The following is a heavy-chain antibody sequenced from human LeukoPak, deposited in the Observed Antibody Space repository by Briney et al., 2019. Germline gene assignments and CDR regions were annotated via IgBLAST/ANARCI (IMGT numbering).Heavy chain of an antibody. V-gene: IGHV3-23*01. CDR2: ISDSGGRT. CDR3: AKRPPFDY. D-gene: IGHD1-14*01. CDR1: GFTFNTYA. Sequence: PGGSLRLSCAASGFTFNTYAMSWVRQAPGKGLEWVSAISDSGGRTHYADSVKGRLTVSRDNSKNTLYLQLNSLIAEDTAVYNCAKRPPFDYWGQGTLVTVSS. J-gene: IGHJ4*02.